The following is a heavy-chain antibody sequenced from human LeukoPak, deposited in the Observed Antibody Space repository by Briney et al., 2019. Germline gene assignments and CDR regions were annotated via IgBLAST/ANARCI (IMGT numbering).Heavy chain of an antibody. CDR1: GFTFGNFA. CDR3: ARDLLRGYDFWSGGGFDY. J-gene: IGHJ4*02. V-gene: IGHV3-23*01. CDR2: IRGGGAVT. D-gene: IGHD3-3*01. Sequence: GGSLRLSCAASGFTFGNFAMSWVRQAPGKGLEWVSYIRGGGAVTHYADSVEGRFTVSRDNSKSTLYLQMNSLRAEDTAVYYCARDLLRGYDFWSGGGFDYWGQGTLVTVSS.